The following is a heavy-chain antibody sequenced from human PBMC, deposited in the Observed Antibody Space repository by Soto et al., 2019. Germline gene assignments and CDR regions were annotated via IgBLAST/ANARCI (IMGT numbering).Heavy chain of an antibody. Sequence: QLQLVQSAAEVKKPGASVRVSCKASGYTFIKYGISWIRQAPEQGLEWMGWTKVDSGYTNYAQKFQGRVTMTTDTSSDTAFMELRSLRSDDTAVYYCATAYDSGFDPWGQGTLVSVSS. CDR1: GYTFIKYG. V-gene: IGHV1-18*04. J-gene: IGHJ5*02. CDR3: ATAYDSGFDP. CDR2: TKVDSGYT. D-gene: IGHD5-12*01.